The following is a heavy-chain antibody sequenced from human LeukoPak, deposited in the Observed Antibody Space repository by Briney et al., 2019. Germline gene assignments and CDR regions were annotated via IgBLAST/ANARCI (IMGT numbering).Heavy chain of an antibody. V-gene: IGHV1-69*02. J-gene: IGHJ5*02. Sequence: GASVKVSCKASGGTFSSYTISWLRQAPGQGLEWMGRIIPILGIANYAQKFQGRVTITADKSTSTAYMELSSLRSEDTAVYYCARLYDFWSGLNWFDPWGQGTLVTVSS. D-gene: IGHD3-3*01. CDR3: ARLYDFWSGLNWFDP. CDR1: GGTFSSYT. CDR2: IIPILGIA.